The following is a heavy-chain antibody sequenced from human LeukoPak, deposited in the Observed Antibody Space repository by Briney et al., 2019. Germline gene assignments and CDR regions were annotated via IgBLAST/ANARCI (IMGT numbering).Heavy chain of an antibody. J-gene: IGHJ5*02. CDR3: SRGGANDL. V-gene: IGHV4-4*07. Sequence: SETLSLTCTVSGGSISSDYWSWIRQPAGKGLEWIGRIFTSGSTSYNPSLKSRVTMSLDTSKNQFSLKLSSVTAADAAVYFCSRGGANDLWGQGTLVTVSS. CDR2: IFTSGST. CDR1: GGSISSDY. D-gene: IGHD4/OR15-4a*01.